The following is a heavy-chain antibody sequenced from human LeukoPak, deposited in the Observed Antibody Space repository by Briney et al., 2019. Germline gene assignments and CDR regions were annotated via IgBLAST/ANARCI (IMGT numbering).Heavy chain of an antibody. CDR1: GFTFSSYW. CDR2: INSDGTGT. V-gene: IGHV3-74*01. Sequence: GGSLRLSCAASGFTFSSYWIHWVRQAPGKGLVWVSRINSDGTGTTYADSVKGRFTISRDNAKNTLYPQMNSLRAEDTAVYYCARDSGFSGTQRGEYWGQGTLVTVSS. D-gene: IGHD3/OR15-3a*01. J-gene: IGHJ4*02. CDR3: ARDSGFSGTQRGEY.